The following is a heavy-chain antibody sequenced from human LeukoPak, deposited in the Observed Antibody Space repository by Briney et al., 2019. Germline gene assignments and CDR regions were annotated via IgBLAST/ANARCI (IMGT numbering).Heavy chain of an antibody. D-gene: IGHD2-8*01. CDR1: GFTFSSYW. CDR2: VWHDGSYK. V-gene: IGHV3-33*06. CDR3: AKEGYCTNTRCYFDS. Sequence: GGSLRLSCAASGFTFSSYWMNWVRQAPGQGLEWVAVVWHDGSYKYYADSVKGRFTISRDNSKNTLYLQMNSLRAEDTAIYYCAKEGYCTNTRCYFDSWGQGALVTVSS. J-gene: IGHJ4*02.